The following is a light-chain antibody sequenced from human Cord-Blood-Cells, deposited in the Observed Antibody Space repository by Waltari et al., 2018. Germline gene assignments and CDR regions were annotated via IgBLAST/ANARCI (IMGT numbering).Light chain of an antibody. J-gene: IGLJ1*01. CDR2: GKN. Sequence: SSELTQDPAVSVALGQTVRIKCQGDSLRSHYASGYQQKPGQDPVLVIYGKNNRPSGIPDRFSGSSSGNTASLTITGAQAEDEADYYCNSRDSSGNHYVFGTGPKVTVL. CDR1: SLRSHY. CDR3: NSRDSSGNHYV. V-gene: IGLV3-19*01.